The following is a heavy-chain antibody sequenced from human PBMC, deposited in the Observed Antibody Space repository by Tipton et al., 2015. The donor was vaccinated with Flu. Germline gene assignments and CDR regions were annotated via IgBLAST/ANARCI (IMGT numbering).Heavy chain of an antibody. CDR1: GDSIDSRYY. CDR3: ARTQLSFMGFWSFDL. J-gene: IGHJ2*01. Sequence: TLSLTCSVSGDSIDSRYYWGWIRQPPGQGLQWIGNIHRTGNTYYNPSLQSRVTISVDTSRNQFSLKLSSVTAADTAVYYCARTQLSFMGFWSFDLWGRGSLVSVSS. CDR2: IHRTGNT. V-gene: IGHV4-38-2*01. D-gene: IGHD1-1*01.